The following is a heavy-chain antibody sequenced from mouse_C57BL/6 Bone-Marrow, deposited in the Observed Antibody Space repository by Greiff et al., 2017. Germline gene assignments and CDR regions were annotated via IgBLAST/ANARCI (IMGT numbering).Heavy chain of an antibody. Sequence: EVKLVESGGGLVQPKGSLKLSCAASGFSFNTYAMNWVRQAPGKGLEWVARIRSKSNNYATYYADSVKDRFTISRDDSENMLYLQMNNLKTEDTAMYYCVRQLGNHYYAMDYWGQGTSVTVSS. V-gene: IGHV10-1*01. D-gene: IGHD2-1*01. CDR2: IRSKSNNYAT. CDR3: VRQLGNHYYAMDY. J-gene: IGHJ4*01. CDR1: GFSFNTYA.